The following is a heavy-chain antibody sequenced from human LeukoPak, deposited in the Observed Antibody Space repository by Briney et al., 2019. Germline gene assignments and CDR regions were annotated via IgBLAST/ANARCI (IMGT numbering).Heavy chain of an antibody. D-gene: IGHD6-13*01. CDR3: ARGSSSWYVGKANDY. V-gene: IGHV4-30-4*01. Sequence: TSETLSLTCTVSGGSISSGDYYWSWIRQPPGKGLEWIGYIYYSGSTYYNPSLKSRVTISVDTSKNQFSLKLSSVTAADTAVYYCARGSSSWYVGKANDYWGQGTLVTVSS. CDR1: GGSISSGDYY. J-gene: IGHJ4*02. CDR2: IYYSGST.